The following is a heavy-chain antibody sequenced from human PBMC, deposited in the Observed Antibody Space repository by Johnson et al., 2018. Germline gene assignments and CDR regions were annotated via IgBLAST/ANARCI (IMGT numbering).Heavy chain of an antibody. CDR1: GFTFNNYW. CDR3: ARDVDSIGYGFLAY. CDR2: INSDGSNT. D-gene: IGHD3-22*01. V-gene: IGHV3-74*01. Sequence: VQLQESGGGLVQPGGSLRLSCAVSGFTFNNYWMHWVRQAPGKGLVWVSRINSDGSNTRYADSVKGRITIPRHNAKNTLYLQMNSLRAEDTALYYCARDVDSIGYGFLAYWGQGTLVTVSS. J-gene: IGHJ4*02.